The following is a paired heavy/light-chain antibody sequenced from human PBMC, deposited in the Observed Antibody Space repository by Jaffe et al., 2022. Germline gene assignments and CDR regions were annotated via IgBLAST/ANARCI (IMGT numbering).Heavy chain of an antibody. V-gene: IGHV3-30*02. D-gene: IGHD1-26*01. Sequence: QVQLVESGGGVVQPGGSLRLSCAASGFTFSSYGMHWIRQAPGKGLEWVTFIRSDGRKAYYADSVKGRFTVSRDNSRNALFLQMSSLRREDTAVYYCATDIKWGFEDWGQGTLAIVSS. CDR1: GFTFSSYG. J-gene: IGHJ4*02. CDR3: ATDIKWGFED. CDR2: IRSDGRKA.
Light chain of an antibody. CDR3: LLSFTYDWRV. CDR2: DTS. J-gene: IGLJ3*02. Sequence: QTVVTQEPSLTVSPGGTVTLTCGSSTGSVTGGHYPCWLQQKPGQAPRTLIYDTSNKHSWTPARFSGSLLGGKAALTLSGAQPEDEADYYCLLSFTYDWRVFGGGTKLTVL. V-gene: IGLV7-46*01. CDR1: TGSVTGGHY.